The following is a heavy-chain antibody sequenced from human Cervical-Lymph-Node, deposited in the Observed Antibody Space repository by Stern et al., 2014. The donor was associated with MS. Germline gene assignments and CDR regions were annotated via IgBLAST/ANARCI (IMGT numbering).Heavy chain of an antibody. CDR3: ASSLDSSGWRYFDL. CDR2: IFTSGST. D-gene: IGHD6-19*01. J-gene: IGHJ2*01. CDR1: GASTDFYF. Sequence: QVQLQESGPGLVKPSETLSLTCTVAGASTDFYFWSWIRQTAGKGLEWIGRIFTSGSTTYIPSLKSRFTMSVDTPKTQVSLNLSSVTAADTAVYYCASSLDSSGWRYFDLWGRGILVTVSS. V-gene: IGHV4-4*07.